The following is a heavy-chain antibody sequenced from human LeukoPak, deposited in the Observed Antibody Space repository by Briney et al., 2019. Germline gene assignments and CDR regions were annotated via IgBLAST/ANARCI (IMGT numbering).Heavy chain of an antibody. J-gene: IGHJ2*01. D-gene: IGHD6-19*01. V-gene: IGHV3-30*02. CDR2: IRYDGSNK. Sequence: GESLRLSCAASGFTFSSYGMHWVRQAPGKGLEWVAFIRYDGSNKYFAESVKGRFTISRDNSKNTLYLQMNSLRPEDTAVYYCAKDLQQAGYWYFDLWGRGTLVTVSS. CDR3: AKDLQQAGYWYFDL. CDR1: GFTFSSYG.